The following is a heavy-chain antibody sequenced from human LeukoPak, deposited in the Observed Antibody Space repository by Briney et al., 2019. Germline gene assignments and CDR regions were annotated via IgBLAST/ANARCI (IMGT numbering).Heavy chain of an antibody. D-gene: IGHD3-10*01. CDR2: IRHDSTDL. CDR3: ARDWFGETV. V-gene: IGHV3-21*06. J-gene: IGHJ4*02. Sequence: GESLKISCAASGFTFSTYSMNWVRQAPGKGLEWVSSIRHDSTDLYYADSVKGRFTISRDNVKNLLYLQMNSLTAEDTAVYYCARDWFGETVWGRGTLVTVSS. CDR1: GFTFSTYS.